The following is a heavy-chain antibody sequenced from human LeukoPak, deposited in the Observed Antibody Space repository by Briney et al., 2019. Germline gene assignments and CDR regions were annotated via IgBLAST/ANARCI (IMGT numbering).Heavy chain of an antibody. D-gene: IGHD6-19*01. CDR1: GYTFTGYY. CDR3: AREPAAVAGKGYYYYYYMDV. J-gene: IGHJ6*03. CDR2: INPNSGGT. V-gene: IGHV1-2*06. Sequence: ASVKVSCKASGYTFTGYYMHWVRQAPGQGLEWMGRINPNSGGTNYAQKFQGRVTMTRDTSISTAYMELSRLRSDDTAVYYCAREPAAVAGKGYYYYYYMDVWGKGTTVTVSS.